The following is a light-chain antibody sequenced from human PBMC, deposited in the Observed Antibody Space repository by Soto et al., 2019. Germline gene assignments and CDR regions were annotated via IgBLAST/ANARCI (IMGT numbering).Light chain of an antibody. CDR2: AAS. J-gene: IGKJ5*01. CDR3: QQFGSSRS. V-gene: IGKV3-20*01. Sequence: SVVTQSPSTLSLSPGRRSTLCCRASQSVSSSYLAWYQQKPGQAPRILIYAASSRATGIPDRFSGSGSGTDFTLTISRLEPEDFAVYYCQQFGSSRSFGQGTRLEIK. CDR1: QSVSSSY.